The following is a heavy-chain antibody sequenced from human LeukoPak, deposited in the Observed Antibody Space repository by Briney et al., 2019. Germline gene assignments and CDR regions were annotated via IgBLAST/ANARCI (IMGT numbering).Heavy chain of an antibody. J-gene: IGHJ3*02. CDR1: GFTFSSYG. CDR2: ISNDGSNK. V-gene: IGHV3-30*18. Sequence: GRSLRLSCTASGFTFSSYGMHWVRQTPGKGLEWVAVISNDGSNKYYADSVKGRFTISRDNSKNTLNLQMNSLRAEDTAVYYCAKKAYYGSGSFSLTHDAFDIWGQGTMVTVSS. D-gene: IGHD3-10*01. CDR3: AKKAYYGSGSFSLTHDAFDI.